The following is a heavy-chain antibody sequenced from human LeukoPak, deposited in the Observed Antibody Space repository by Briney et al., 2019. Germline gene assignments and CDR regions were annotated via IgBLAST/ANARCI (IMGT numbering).Heavy chain of an antibody. CDR3: ARGLRYLVPAAIPLSY. D-gene: IGHD2-2*01. V-gene: IGHV4-34*01. CDR2: INHSGST. J-gene: IGHJ4*02. CDR1: GGSFSGYY. Sequence: PSETLSLTCAVYGGSFSGYYWSWIRQPPGKGLEWIGEINHSGSTNYNPSLKSRVTISVDTSKNQFSLKLSSVTAADTAVYYCARGLRYLVPAAIPLSYWGQGTLVTVSS.